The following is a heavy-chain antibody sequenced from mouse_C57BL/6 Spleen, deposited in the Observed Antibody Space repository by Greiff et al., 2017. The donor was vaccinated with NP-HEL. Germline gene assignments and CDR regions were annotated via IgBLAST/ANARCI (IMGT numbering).Heavy chain of an antibody. CDR1: GYTFTSYW. Sequence: QVQLQQSGTELVKPGASVKLSCKASGYTFTSYWMHWVKQRPGQGLEWIGNINPSNGGTNYNEKFKGKATLTEDKSSSTTYMQLSSLTSEDSAVYYCARDYCGSSYGYCGVWGTGATVTVSS. CDR2: INPSNGGT. J-gene: IGHJ1*03. V-gene: IGHV1-53*01. CDR3: ARDYCGSSYGYCGV. D-gene: IGHD1-1*01.